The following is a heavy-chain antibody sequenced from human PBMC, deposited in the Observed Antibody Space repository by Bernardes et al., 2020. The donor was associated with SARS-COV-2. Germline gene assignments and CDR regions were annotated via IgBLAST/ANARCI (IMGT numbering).Heavy chain of an antibody. V-gene: IGHV3-9*01. CDR2: ISWNSGNI. CDR3: AKGGFGVVIGDEIDY. J-gene: IGHJ4*02. Sequence: GGSLRLSCTASGFTFDDYVMHWVRQGPGKGLEWVSGISWNSGNIAYADSVKGRFTISRDNVKNSLYLQMNSLRPEDTALYYCAKGGFGVVIGDEIDYWGQGTQVTVSS. CDR1: GFTFDDYV. D-gene: IGHD3-3*01.